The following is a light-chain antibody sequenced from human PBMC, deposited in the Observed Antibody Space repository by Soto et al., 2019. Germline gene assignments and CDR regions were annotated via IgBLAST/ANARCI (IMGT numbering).Light chain of an antibody. Sequence: QPVLTQPPSASASLGASVTLTCTLSSGYSNYKMDWYQQRPGKGPRFVMRVGTGGIVGSKGDGIPDRFSVLGSGLNRYLTIKNIQEEDESDYHCGADHGSGSNFVVFGGGTKLTVL. J-gene: IGLJ2*01. V-gene: IGLV9-49*01. CDR2: VGTGGIVG. CDR3: GADHGSGSNFVV. CDR1: SGYSNYK.